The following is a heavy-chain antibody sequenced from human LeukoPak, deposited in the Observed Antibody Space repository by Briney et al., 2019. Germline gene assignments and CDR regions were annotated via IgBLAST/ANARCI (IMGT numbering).Heavy chain of an antibody. V-gene: IGHV3-15*01. Sequence: PGGSLRLSCAASGFTFSNAWMSWVRQAPGKGLECVGRIKSKTDGGTTDYAAPVKGRFTISRDDSKNTLYLQMNSLKTEDTAVYYCTTGVLWWWKDAFDIWGQGTMVTVSS. CDR2: IKSKTDGGTT. CDR3: TTGVLWWWKDAFDI. D-gene: IGHD2-21*01. J-gene: IGHJ3*02. CDR1: GFTFSNAW.